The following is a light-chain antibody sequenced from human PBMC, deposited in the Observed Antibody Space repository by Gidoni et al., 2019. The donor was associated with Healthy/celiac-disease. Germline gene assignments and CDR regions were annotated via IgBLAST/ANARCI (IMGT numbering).Light chain of an antibody. V-gene: IGLV4-69*01. J-gene: IGLJ3*02. CDR3: QTLCTCNWV. CDR2: LNSDGSH. CDR1: SGHSSHA. Sequence: QLVLTQSPSDSASLGASVKLTCTLSSGHSSHAIAWHQQHPENGPRYLMKLNSDGSHSKGAGSPDRFSGSISRAGRFLTISSLQSEDEADYYCQTLCTCNWVFGGGTKLTVL.